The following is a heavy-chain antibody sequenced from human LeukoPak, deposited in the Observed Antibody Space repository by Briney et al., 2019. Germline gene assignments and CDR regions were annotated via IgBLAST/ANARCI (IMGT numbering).Heavy chain of an antibody. V-gene: IGHV4-39*07. CDR2: IYYSGST. CDR1: GGSISSSSYY. J-gene: IGHJ6*03. Sequence: PSETLPLTCTVSGGSISSSSYYWGWIRQPPGKGLEWIGSIYYSGSTYYNPSLKSRVTISVDTSKNQFSLKLSSVTAADTAVYYCARAVGSGSFQTYYYYMDVWGKGTTVTISS. CDR3: ARAVGSGSFQTYYYYMDV. D-gene: IGHD3-10*01.